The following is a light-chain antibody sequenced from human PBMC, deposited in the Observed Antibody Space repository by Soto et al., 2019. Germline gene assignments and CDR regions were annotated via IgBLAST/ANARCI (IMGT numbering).Light chain of an antibody. CDR3: CSYARSYSYV. CDR1: SSDVGGYNY. J-gene: IGLJ1*01. Sequence: QSALTQPRSVSGSPGQSVAISCTGTSSDVGGYNYVSWYQQHPGKAPKLIIYDVTKRPSGVPDRFSGSSSGNKASLTISGLQAEDEADYFCCSYARSYSYVFGNGTKVTVL. CDR2: DVT. V-gene: IGLV2-11*01.